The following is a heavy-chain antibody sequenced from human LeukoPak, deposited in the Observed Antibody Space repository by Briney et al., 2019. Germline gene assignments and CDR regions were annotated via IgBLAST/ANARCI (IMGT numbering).Heavy chain of an antibody. Sequence: ASVKVSCKASGYTFTGYYMHWVRQAPGQGLEWMGWINPNSGGTNYAQKFQGRVTMTRDTSISTAYMELSRLRSDDTAVYYCASGRSKMDTTMTEQGEAFDYWGQGTLVTVSS. J-gene: IGHJ4*02. V-gene: IGHV1-2*02. D-gene: IGHD5-18*01. CDR1: GYTFTGYY. CDR3: ASGRSKMDTTMTEQGEAFDY. CDR2: INPNSGGT.